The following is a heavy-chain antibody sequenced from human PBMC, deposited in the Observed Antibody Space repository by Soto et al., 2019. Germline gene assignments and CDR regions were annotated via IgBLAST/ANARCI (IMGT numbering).Heavy chain of an antibody. CDR1: GFTFSSYG. Sequence: PGGSLRLSCAASGFTFSSYGMHWVRQAPGKGLEWVAVIWYDGSNKYYADSVKGRFTISRDNSKNTLYLQMNSLRAEDTAVYYCARGYYGSGSYLWYYYYYGMDVWGQGTTVTVSS. J-gene: IGHJ6*02. D-gene: IGHD3-10*01. CDR2: IWYDGSNK. V-gene: IGHV3-33*01. CDR3: ARGYYGSGSYLWYYYYYGMDV.